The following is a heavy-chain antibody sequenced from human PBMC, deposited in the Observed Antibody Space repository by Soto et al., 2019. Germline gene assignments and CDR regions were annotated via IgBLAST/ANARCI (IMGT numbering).Heavy chain of an antibody. D-gene: IGHD3-16*01. CDR1: GYTFTNFG. CDR2: ISAYNGNT. V-gene: IGHV1-18*01. J-gene: IGHJ4*02. CDR3: ASGGTPIDH. Sequence: QVQLVQSGAEVKKPGASVKVSCKASGYTFTNFGISWVRQAPGQGLEWMGWISAYNGNTNYAQNFQGRVTMTTDTSTGAAYVELRSRRSDDTAVYYCASGGTPIDHWGQGPLVTVSS.